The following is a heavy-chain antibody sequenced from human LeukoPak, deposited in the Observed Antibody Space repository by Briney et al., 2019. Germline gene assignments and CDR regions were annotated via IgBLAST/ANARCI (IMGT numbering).Heavy chain of an antibody. CDR1: GYTLTELS. D-gene: IGHD3-9*01. V-gene: IGHV1-24*01. J-gene: IGHJ4*02. Sequence: ASVKVSCEVSGYTLTELSMHWVRQAPGKGLEWMGGFDPEDGETIYAQKFQGRVTMTEDTSTDTAYMELSSLRSEDTAVYYCATGGYDILTGYYGDARRGYYFDYWGQGTLVTVSS. CDR2: FDPEDGET. CDR3: ATGGYDILTGYYGDARRGYYFDY.